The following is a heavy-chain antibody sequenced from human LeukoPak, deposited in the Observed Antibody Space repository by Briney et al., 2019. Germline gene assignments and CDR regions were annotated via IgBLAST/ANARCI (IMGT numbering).Heavy chain of an antibody. V-gene: IGHV3-64*01. CDR2: ISSNGGST. J-gene: IGHJ1*01. CDR3: AKDPGSYYDSNGYYFPAEYFQH. D-gene: IGHD3-22*01. CDR1: GFTFSSYA. Sequence: PGGSLRLSCAASGFTFSSYAMHWVRQAPGKGLEYVSAISSNGGSTYYANSVKGRFTISRDNSKNTLYLQMGSLRAEDTAVYYCAKDPGSYYDSNGYYFPAEYFQHWGQGTLVTVSS.